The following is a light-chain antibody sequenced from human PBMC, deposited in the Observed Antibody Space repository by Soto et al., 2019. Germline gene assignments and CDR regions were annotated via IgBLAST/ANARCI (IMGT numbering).Light chain of an antibody. V-gene: IGKV3-20*01. Sequence: EIVLTQSPGTLSLSPGERATLSCRASQSVSSRYLAWYQQKPGQAPRLLIYGASSRATGIADRLSGSGSGTEFTLTISSLQSEDFAVYYCQQYNNWPQLTFGGGTKVDIK. CDR2: GAS. CDR3: QQYNNWPQLT. J-gene: IGKJ4*01. CDR1: QSVSSRY.